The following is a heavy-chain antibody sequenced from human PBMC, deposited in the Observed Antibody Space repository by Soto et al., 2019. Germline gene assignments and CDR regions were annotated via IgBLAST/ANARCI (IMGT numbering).Heavy chain of an antibody. CDR3: ARGLSVTLFDN. J-gene: IGHJ4*02. V-gene: IGHV4-31*03. CDR2: IYYSGST. D-gene: IGHD4-17*01. Sequence: QVQLQESGPGLVKPSQTLSLTCTVSGGSISTGGYYWTWIRQHPGKGLEWIGYIYYSGSTYYNPSLKIRVTISVDTSKNQFSLKLSSVTAADTAVYYFARGLSVTLFDNWGQGTLVTVSS. CDR1: GGSISTGGYY.